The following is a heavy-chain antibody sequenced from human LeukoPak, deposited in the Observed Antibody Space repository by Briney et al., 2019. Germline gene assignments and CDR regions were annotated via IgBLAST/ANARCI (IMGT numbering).Heavy chain of an antibody. CDR2: ISSGTI. J-gene: IGHJ4*02. V-gene: IGHV3-48*04. Sequence: GGSLRLSCAASGFTFSTYSMNWVRQAPGKGLEWVSYISSGTIYYADSVKGRFTISRDNAKNSLYLQMNGLRAEDTAVYYCARVLVGTTGTKNYFDYWGQGTLVTVSS. CDR1: GFTFSTYS. D-gene: IGHD1-26*01. CDR3: ARVLVGTTGTKNYFDY.